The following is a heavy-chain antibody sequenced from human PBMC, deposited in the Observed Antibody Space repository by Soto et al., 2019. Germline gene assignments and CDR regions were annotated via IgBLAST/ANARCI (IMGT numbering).Heavy chain of an antibody. J-gene: IGHJ4*02. D-gene: IGHD3-3*01. CDR3: ARDLEFWDWYFDH. V-gene: IGHV3-48*02. Sequence: GGSLRLSCAASGFTFTHYNMNWVRQAPGRGLEWISYISRSSSTIYYADSVKGRFTISRENTKNSLYLQMNSLRDEDTAVYYCARDLEFWDWYFDHWGRGVLVTVSS. CDR1: GFTFTHYN. CDR2: ISRSSSTI.